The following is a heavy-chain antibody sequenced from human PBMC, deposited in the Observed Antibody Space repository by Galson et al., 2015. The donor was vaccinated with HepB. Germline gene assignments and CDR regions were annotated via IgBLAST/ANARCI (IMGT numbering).Heavy chain of an antibody. CDR2: ITSGSENI. J-gene: IGHJ5*02. CDR1: GFTLSYYT. D-gene: IGHD2/OR15-2a*01. Sequence: SLRLSCAGSGFTLSYYTMNWVRQAPGKGLEWVSSITSGSENIYYSASVKGRFTVSRDNAKKSLYLQMNSLRAEDTAVYYCARIASGTFAWFDPWGRGTLVTVSS. CDR3: ARIASGTFAWFDP. V-gene: IGHV3-21*01.